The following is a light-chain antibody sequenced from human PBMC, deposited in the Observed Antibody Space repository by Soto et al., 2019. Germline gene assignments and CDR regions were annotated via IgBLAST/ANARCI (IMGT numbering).Light chain of an antibody. CDR3: QQYYSTPWT. J-gene: IGKJ1*01. CDR1: QSVLYSPNNKNY. V-gene: IGKV4-1*01. Sequence: DIVMTQSPDSLAVSLGERATFNCKSSQSVLYSPNNKNYLAWNQQKPGQPPKLLIYWASTRESGVPDRFSGSGSGTDFTLTISSLQAEDVAVYYCQQYYSTPWTFGQGTKVEI. CDR2: WAS.